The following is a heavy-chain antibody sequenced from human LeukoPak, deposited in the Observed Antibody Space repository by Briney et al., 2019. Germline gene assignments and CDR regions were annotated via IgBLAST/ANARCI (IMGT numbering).Heavy chain of an antibody. Sequence: VGSLRLSCAASGFTFSNHAMNWVRQAPGTGLEWVSIISGSSTVTYFADSVKGRFTISRDNSQNTLYLQMNSLRAEDTAVYYCAKTSVGEGRIIGSGYFDNWGQGTLVTVSS. V-gene: IGHV3-23*01. CDR2: ISGSSTVT. CDR3: AKTSVGEGRIIGSGYFDN. CDR1: GFTFSNHA. J-gene: IGHJ4*02. D-gene: IGHD2-15*01.